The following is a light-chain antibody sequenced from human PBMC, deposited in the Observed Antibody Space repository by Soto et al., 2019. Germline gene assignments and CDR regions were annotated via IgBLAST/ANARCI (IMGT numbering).Light chain of an antibody. J-gene: IGKJ1*01. CDR1: QTISSW. V-gene: IGKV1-5*03. CDR2: KAS. CDR3: QHYNSYSEA. Sequence: DIQMTQSPSTLSGSLGDRVTMTCGASQTISSWLAWYQQKPGKAPKLLIYKASTLKSGVPSRFSGSGYGTEFNLTISSLQTDDFATYYCQHYNSYSEAFGQGTKVDIK.